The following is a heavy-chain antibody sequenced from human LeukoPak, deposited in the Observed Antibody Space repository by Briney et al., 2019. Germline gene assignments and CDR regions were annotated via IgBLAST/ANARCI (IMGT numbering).Heavy chain of an antibody. Sequence: GGSLRLSCAASGFTFSSYSMNWVRQAPGKGLEWVSYISSSSSAIYYADPVKGRFTISRDNAKNSLYLQMNSLRAEDTAVYYCARVLTYYDFWSGYYYFDYWGQGTLVTVSS. CDR2: ISSSSSAI. V-gene: IGHV3-48*01. CDR3: ARVLTYYDFWSGYYYFDY. J-gene: IGHJ4*02. D-gene: IGHD3-3*01. CDR1: GFTFSSYS.